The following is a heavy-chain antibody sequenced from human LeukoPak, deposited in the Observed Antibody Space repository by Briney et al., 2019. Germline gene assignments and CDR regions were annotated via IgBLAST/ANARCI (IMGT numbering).Heavy chain of an antibody. D-gene: IGHD3-3*01. Sequence: GGSLRLSCVASGFTFSSHWMSWVRQAPGKGLEWVANIKPDGSDKYYVDSVKGRFTISRDNAKNSLYLQMNSLRAEDTAVYYCARDGVAPGIYFVYWGQGTLVTVSS. J-gene: IGHJ4*02. CDR2: IKPDGSDK. CDR1: GFTFSSHW. CDR3: ARDGVAPGIYFVY. V-gene: IGHV3-7*05.